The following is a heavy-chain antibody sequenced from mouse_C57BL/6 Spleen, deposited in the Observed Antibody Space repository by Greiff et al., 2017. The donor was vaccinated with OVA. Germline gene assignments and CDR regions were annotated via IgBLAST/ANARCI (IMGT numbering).Heavy chain of an antibody. Sequence: EVQVVESGGGLVQPGGSMKLSCVASGFTFSNYWMNWVRQSPEKGLEWVAQIRLKSDNYATHYAESVKGRFTISRDDSKSSVYLQMNNLRAEDTGIYYCTGHSSGYGLYYYAMDYWGQGTSVTVSS. CDR1: GFTFSNYW. CDR2: IRLKSDNYAT. V-gene: IGHV6-3*01. D-gene: IGHD3-2*02. J-gene: IGHJ4*01. CDR3: TGHSSGYGLYYYAMDY.